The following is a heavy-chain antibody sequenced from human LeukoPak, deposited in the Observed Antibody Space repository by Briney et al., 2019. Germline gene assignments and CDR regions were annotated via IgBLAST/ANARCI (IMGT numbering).Heavy chain of an antibody. CDR3: ARDPSPSKAYYYYYMDV. D-gene: IGHD2/OR15-2a*01. CDR2: IWYDGSNK. CDR1: GFTFSSYG. V-gene: IGHV3-33*01. Sequence: GGSLRLSCAASGFTFSSYGMHWVRQAPGKGLEWVAVIWYDGSNKYYADSVKGRFTISRDNSKNTLYLQMNSLRAEDTAVYYCARDPSPSKAYYYYYMDVWGKGTTVTVSS. J-gene: IGHJ6*03.